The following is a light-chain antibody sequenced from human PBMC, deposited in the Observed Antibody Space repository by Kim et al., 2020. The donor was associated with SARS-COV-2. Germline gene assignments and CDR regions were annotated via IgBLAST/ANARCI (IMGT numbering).Light chain of an antibody. J-gene: IGLJ2*01. Sequence: QSVLTQPPSASVTPGQRVTISCSGSISNIGTNTVNWYQQLPGTAPKLLIYSNNQRPSGVPDRFSGSKSGTSASLAISGLQSDDEADYYCAAWDDSRTVLFGGGTKLTVL. CDR1: ISNIGTNT. CDR3: AAWDDSRTVL. CDR2: SNN. V-gene: IGLV1-44*01.